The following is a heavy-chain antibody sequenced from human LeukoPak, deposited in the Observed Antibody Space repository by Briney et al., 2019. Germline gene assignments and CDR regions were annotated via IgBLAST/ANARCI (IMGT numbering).Heavy chain of an antibody. CDR3: AKPLEKYTYGGNFDY. D-gene: IGHD4-23*01. V-gene: IGHV3-23*01. J-gene: IGHJ4*02. CDR2: ISSSADST. Sequence: GGSLRLSCEASGFTFSSYAMSWVRQAPGKGLAWVSVISSSADSTYYADTVKGRFTISRDNSKNTLFLQMNSLRAEDTAVYYCAKPLEKYTYGGNFDYWGQGILVTVSS. CDR1: GFTFSSYA.